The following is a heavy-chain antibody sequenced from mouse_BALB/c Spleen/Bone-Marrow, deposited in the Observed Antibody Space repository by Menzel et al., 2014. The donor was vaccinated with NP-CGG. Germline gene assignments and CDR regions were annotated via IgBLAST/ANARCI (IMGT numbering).Heavy chain of an antibody. D-gene: IGHD2-14*01. V-gene: IGHV14-3*02. CDR1: GFNIKDTY. CDR3: ASYRYAWYFDV. Sequence: EVQLQQSGAEPVKPWASVKLSCTASGFNIKDTYMHWVKQRPEQGLEWIGRIDPANGNTKYDPKFQGKATITADTSSNTAYLQLSSLTSEDTAVYYCASYRYAWYFDVWGARTTVTVSS. J-gene: IGHJ1*01. CDR2: IDPANGNT.